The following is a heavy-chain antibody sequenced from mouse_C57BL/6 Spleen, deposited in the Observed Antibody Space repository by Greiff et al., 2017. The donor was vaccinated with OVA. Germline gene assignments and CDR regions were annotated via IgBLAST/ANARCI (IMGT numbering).Heavy chain of an antibody. Sequence: QVQLQQPGAELVRPGTSVKLSCKASGYTFTSYWMHWVTQRPGQGLEWIGVIDPSDSYTNYNQKFKGKATLTVDTSSSTAYMQLSSLTSEDSAVYYCARRRGYDVWYFDVWGTGTTVTVSS. CDR1: GYTFTSYW. CDR2: IDPSDSYT. J-gene: IGHJ1*03. CDR3: ARRRGYDVWYFDV. V-gene: IGHV1-59*01. D-gene: IGHD2-2*01.